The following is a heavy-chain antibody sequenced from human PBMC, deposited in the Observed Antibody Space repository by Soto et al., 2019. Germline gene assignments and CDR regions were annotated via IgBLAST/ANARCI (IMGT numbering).Heavy chain of an antibody. Sequence: GGSLRLSCAASGFTFSSYGMHWVRQAPGKGLEWVAVISYDGSNKYYADSVKGRFTISRDNSKNTLYLQMNSLRAEDTAVYYCAKDDDLARPGEYWGQGTLVTVSS. CDR3: AKDDDLARPGEY. CDR2: ISYDGSNK. CDR1: GFTFSSYG. V-gene: IGHV3-30*18. J-gene: IGHJ4*02. D-gene: IGHD6-6*01.